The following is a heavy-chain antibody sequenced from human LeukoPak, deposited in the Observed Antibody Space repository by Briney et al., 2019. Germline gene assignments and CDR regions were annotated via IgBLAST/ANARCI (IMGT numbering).Heavy chain of an antibody. CDR2: IKQDGSEK. D-gene: IGHD3-22*01. CDR1: GFTFSSYA. CDR3: ARAYYDSSGYYYVYFDY. Sequence: PGGSLKHSCAASGFTFSSYAMSWVRQAPGKGLEWVANIKQDGSEKYYVDSVKGRFTISRDNAKNSLYLQMKSLRAEDTAVYYCARAYYDSSGYYYVYFDYWGQGTLVTVSS. J-gene: IGHJ4*02. V-gene: IGHV3-7*01.